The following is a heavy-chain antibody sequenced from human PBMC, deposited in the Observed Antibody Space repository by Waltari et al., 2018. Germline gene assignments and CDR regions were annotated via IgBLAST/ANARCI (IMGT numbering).Heavy chain of an antibody. Sequence: EVQLLASGGGLVQRGGSLSLSCAASVFTFSSNAMSWVRQAPGQGLEWVSAISGSGGSTYYADSVKGRFTISRDNSKNTLYLQMNSLRAEDTAVYYCAKGAVTSASTDYYYYGMDVWGQGTTVTVSS. CDR1: VFTFSSNA. CDR3: AKGAVTSASTDYYYYGMDV. D-gene: IGHD3-10*01. CDR2: ISGSGGST. J-gene: IGHJ6*02. V-gene: IGHV3-23*01.